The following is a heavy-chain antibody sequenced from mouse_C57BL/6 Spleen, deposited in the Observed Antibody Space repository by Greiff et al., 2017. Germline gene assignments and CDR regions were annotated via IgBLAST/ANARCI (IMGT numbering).Heavy chain of an antibody. Sequence: QVQLQQSGAELVKPGASVKISCKASGYAFSSYWMNWVKQRPGKGLEWIGQIYPGDGDTNYNGTFKGKATLTADKSSSTAYMQLSSLTSEDSAVYFCARDYYGSSYWYFDVWGTGTTVTVSS. V-gene: IGHV1-80*01. CDR2: IYPGDGDT. CDR3: ARDYYGSSYWYFDV. CDR1: GYAFSSYW. J-gene: IGHJ1*03. D-gene: IGHD1-1*01.